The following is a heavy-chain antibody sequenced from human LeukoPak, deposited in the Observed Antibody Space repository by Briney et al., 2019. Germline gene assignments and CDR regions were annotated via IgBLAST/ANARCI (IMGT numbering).Heavy chain of an antibody. CDR2: ISYDGSNK. CDR1: GFTFSSYA. CDR3: AKPVRGYSYGYEYYFDY. J-gene: IGHJ4*02. D-gene: IGHD5-18*01. V-gene: IGHV3-30-3*02. Sequence: PGRSLRLSCAASGFTFSSYAMHWVRQAPGKGLEWVAVISYDGSNKYYADPVKGRFTISRDNSKNTLYLQMNSLRAEDTAVYYCAKPVRGYSYGYEYYFDYWGQGTLVTVSS.